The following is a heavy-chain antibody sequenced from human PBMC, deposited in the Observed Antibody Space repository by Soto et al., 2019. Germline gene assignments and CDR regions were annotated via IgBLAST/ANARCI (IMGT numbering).Heavy chain of an antibody. D-gene: IGHD2-2*01. CDR1: GGSISSSNW. CDR3: ARGFVIPAAIYYYYGMDV. CDR2: IYHSGST. V-gene: IGHV4-4*02. J-gene: IGHJ6*02. Sequence: QVQLQESGPGLVKPSGTLSLTCAVSGGSISSSNWWSWVRQPPGKGLEWIGEIYHSGSTNYNPSLTSRVTISVDKSKNQFSLKLSSVTAADTAVYYCARGFVIPAAIYYYYGMDVWGQGTTVTVSS.